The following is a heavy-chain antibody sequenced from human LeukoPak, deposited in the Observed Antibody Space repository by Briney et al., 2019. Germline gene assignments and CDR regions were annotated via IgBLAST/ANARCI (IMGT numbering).Heavy chain of an antibody. D-gene: IGHD2-2*01. V-gene: IGHV3-7*01. Sequence: PGGSLRLSCAASGFTFSSYWMSWVRQAPGKGLEWVANIKQDGSEKYYVDSVKGRFTISRDNAKNSLYLQMNSLRAEDTAVYYCAGDTHCSSTSPDYYYDYWGQGTLVTVSS. CDR3: AGDTHCSSTSPDYYYDY. CDR2: IKQDGSEK. J-gene: IGHJ4*02. CDR1: GFTFSSYW.